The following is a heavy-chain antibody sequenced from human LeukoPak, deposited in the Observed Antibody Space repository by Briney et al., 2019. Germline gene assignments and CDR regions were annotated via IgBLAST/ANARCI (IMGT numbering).Heavy chain of an antibody. CDR3: AKSLAYAYCGGDCQGAFDV. Sequence: SETLSLTCAVYGGSFSGYYWSWIRQPPGKGLEWIGEINHSGSTNYNPSLKSRVTISVDTSKNQFSLKLSSVTAADTAVYYCAKSLAYAYCGGDCQGAFDVWGQGTMVTVSS. CDR2: INHSGST. J-gene: IGHJ3*01. CDR1: GGSFSGYY. V-gene: IGHV4-34*01. D-gene: IGHD2-21*02.